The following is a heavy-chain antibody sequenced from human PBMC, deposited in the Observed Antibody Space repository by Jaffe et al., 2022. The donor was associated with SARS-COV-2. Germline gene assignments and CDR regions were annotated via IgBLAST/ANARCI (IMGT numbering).Heavy chain of an antibody. D-gene: IGHD6-25*01. CDR3: AKDGYYFED. CDR1: GFTFSSHA. J-gene: IGHJ4*02. Sequence: EVQLLQSGGGLVHLGGSLRLSCAASGFTFSSHAMNWVRQAPGKGLEWVSAISGSGAGKNYADSVKGRFTISRDNSKNTLYLQMNGLRGEDTALYYCAKDGYYFEDWGQGTLVTVSS. V-gene: IGHV3-23*01. CDR2: ISGSGAGK.